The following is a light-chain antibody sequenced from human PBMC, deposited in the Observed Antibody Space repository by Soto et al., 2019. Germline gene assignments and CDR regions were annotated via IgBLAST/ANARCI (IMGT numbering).Light chain of an antibody. J-gene: IGKJ5*01. CDR3: QQLFDSPIT. CDR2: AAS. CDR1: QVISTS. V-gene: IGKV1-9*01. Sequence: DIQLTQSPSFLSPSIGESVTITCGAGQVISTSLAWYQVKPGKAPKLLIYAASTFESGVPSRFSATVSGTEFSLTITSLQPEDFETYYCQQLFDSPITFGQGTRLEIK.